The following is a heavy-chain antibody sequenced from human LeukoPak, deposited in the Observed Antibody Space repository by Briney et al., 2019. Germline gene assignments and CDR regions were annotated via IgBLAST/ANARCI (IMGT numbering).Heavy chain of an antibody. CDR3: ARVNDVAVVAAAAPHFEH. CDR1: GYTFIRYG. CDR2: ISAYKGDT. J-gene: IGHJ4*02. Sequence: GASVTVSFKPSGYTFIRYGISWVRQAPGQGVEWVGWISAYKGDTDYAQKFQGRVAMTTDTSTNTVYMELRSLTSDDTAVYYCARVNDVAVVAAAAPHFEHWGQGTLVTVSS. V-gene: IGHV1-18*01. D-gene: IGHD2-15*01.